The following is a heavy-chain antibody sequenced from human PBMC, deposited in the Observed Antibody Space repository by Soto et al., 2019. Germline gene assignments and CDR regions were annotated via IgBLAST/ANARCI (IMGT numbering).Heavy chain of an antibody. D-gene: IGHD3-9*01. CDR3: ATASYYDILTGYYNDY. V-gene: IGHV1-24*01. Sequence: ASVKVSCKVSGYTLTELSMHWVRQAPGRGLEWMGGFDPEDGETIYAQKFQGRVTMTEDTSTDTAYMELSSLRSEDTAVYYCATASYYDILTGYYNDYWGQGTLVTVSS. CDR1: GYTLTELS. J-gene: IGHJ4*02. CDR2: FDPEDGET.